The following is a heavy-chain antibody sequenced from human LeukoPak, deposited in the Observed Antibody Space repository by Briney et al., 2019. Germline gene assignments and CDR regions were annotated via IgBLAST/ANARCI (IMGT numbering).Heavy chain of an antibody. CDR1: GGSISSYY. CDR3: ASTMVRGVTPDAFDI. J-gene: IGHJ3*02. D-gene: IGHD3-10*01. CDR2: IYYSGST. V-gene: IGHV4-59*08. Sequence: SETLSLTCTVSGGSISSYYWSWIRQPPGKGLEWIGYIYYSGSTNYNPSLKSRVTISVVTSKNQFSLKLSSVTAADTAVYYCASTMVRGVTPDAFDIWGQGTMVTVSS.